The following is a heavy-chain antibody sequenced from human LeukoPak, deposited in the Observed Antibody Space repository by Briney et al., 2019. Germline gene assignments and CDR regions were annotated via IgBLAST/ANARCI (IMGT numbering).Heavy chain of an antibody. D-gene: IGHD3-3*01. CDR3: GVADILQWSSDQGN. Sequence: PSETLSLTCTVSGGSISSYYWSWVRQAPGKGLEWVSAISITGGRTYYADSVKGRFTISRDNSKNTLFLQMLSLRVEDTAVYYCGVADILQWSSDQGNWGQGTLVTVSS. V-gene: IGHV3-23*01. CDR1: GGSISSYY. J-gene: IGHJ4*02. CDR2: ISITGGRT.